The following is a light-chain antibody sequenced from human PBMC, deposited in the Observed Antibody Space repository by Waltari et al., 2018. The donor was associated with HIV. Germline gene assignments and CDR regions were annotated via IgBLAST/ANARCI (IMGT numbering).Light chain of an antibody. CDR3: NSRDSSGNLVV. CDR1: SLRRYY. J-gene: IGLJ2*01. CDR2: GKN. Sequence: SSELTQDPAVSVALGQTVRITCPGDSLRRYYASWYQQKPGQAPVLVIYGKNNRPSRIPDRFSGSSSGNTASLTITGAQAEDEADYYCNSRDSSGNLVVFGGGTKLTVL. V-gene: IGLV3-19*01.